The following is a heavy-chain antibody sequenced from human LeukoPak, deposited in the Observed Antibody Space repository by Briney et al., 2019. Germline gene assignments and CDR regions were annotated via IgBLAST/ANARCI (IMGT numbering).Heavy chain of an antibody. CDR2: IYYSGST. Sequence: PSETLSLTCTVSGGSISSSSYYWGWVRQPPGKGLEWIGNIYYSGSTHYNPTLKSRVTISVDTSKNQFSLKLSSVTAADTAVYYCARGFYGSGSYSSPGFHAFDIWGQGTMVTVSS. CDR3: ARGFYGSGSYSSPGFHAFDI. CDR1: GGSISSSSYY. J-gene: IGHJ3*02. V-gene: IGHV4-39*01. D-gene: IGHD3-10*01.